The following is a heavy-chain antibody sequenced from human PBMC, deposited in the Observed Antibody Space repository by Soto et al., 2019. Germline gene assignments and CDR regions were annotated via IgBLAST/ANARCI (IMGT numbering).Heavy chain of an antibody. V-gene: IGHV4-39*02. J-gene: IGHJ6*02. CDR2: FFYSGST. D-gene: IGHD3-3*01. CDR3: ARDLNFGVVILYGMDV. Sequence: SETLSLTCTVSGGSISSSSYYWDWIRQPPGKGLEWIGSFFYSGSTYYNPSLKSRVTISVDTSNKQFSLKLSSVTAADTAVYYCARDLNFGVVILYGMDVWGQGTTVTVSS. CDR1: GGSISSSSYY.